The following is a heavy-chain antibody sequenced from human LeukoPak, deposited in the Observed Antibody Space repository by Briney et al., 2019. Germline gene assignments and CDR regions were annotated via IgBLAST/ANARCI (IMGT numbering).Heavy chain of an antibody. V-gene: IGHV4-59*01. J-gene: IGHJ4*02. CDR1: GGSISSYY. CDR2: IYYSGGT. CDR3: ARSDFYYDSSGYYSPFDY. Sequence: SETLSLTCTVSGGSISSYYWSWIRQPPGKGLEWIGYIYYSGGTNYNPSLKSRVTISVDTSKNQFSLKLSSVTAADTAVYYCARSDFYYDSSGYYSPFDYWGQGTLVTVSS. D-gene: IGHD3-22*01.